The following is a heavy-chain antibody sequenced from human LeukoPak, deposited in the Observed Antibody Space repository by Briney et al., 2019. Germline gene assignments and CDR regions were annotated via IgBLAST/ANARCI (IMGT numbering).Heavy chain of an antibody. CDR1: GFTFSTYN. J-gene: IGHJ4*02. V-gene: IGHV3-7*01. D-gene: IGHD3-3*01. CDR2: MNQDGSEK. Sequence: GGSLRLSCAASGFTFSTYNMNWVRQAPGKGPEWVANMNQDGSEKYYGDSVKGRFTISRDNAKNSLYLQMNSLRAEDTAVYYCARGRFLEWLSIDYWGQGTLVAVSS. CDR3: ARGRFLEWLSIDY.